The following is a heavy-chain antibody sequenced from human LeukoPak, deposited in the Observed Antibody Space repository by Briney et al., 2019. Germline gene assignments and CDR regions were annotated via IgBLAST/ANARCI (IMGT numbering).Heavy chain of an antibody. V-gene: IGHV3-74*01. J-gene: IGHJ4*02. D-gene: IGHD6-19*01. CDR1: GFTFSKYW. CDR2: INTDGTVT. CDR3: ATKQWLAPPPYC. Sequence: GGSLTLSCAASGFTFSKYWMLWVRHAPGKGLESVSRINTDGTVTTYADSVKGRFTVSRDNADNTMFLQMNSVRDEDTAVYYCATKQWLAPPPYCCGQGTPVTVSS.